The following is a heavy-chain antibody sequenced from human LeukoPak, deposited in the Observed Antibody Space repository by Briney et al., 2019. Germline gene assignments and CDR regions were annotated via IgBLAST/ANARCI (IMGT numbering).Heavy chain of an antibody. Sequence: SQTLSLTCAISGDSVSSNSAAWNWIRQSPPRGLEWLGRTYYRSKWHNDYALSVKSRITIKPDTSKNQFSLQLISVTPEDTAIYYCARIVGGSPDHWGQGTLVTVSS. D-gene: IGHD2-15*01. CDR3: ARIVGGSPDH. CDR1: GDSVSSNSAA. CDR2: TYYRSKWHN. V-gene: IGHV6-1*01. J-gene: IGHJ4*02.